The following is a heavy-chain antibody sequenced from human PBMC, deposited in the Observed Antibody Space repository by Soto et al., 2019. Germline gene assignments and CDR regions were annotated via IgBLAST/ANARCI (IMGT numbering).Heavy chain of an antibody. D-gene: IGHD1-1*01. CDR1: GGSFDAYA. J-gene: IGHJ4*02. Sequence: QGKLVQSGAEVKKPGSSVRVSCKASGGSFDAYAINWVRQAPGQGLEWMGRIIPVVDVTNYGRRFQGRLTITADKSTTTAYMELNSLTSEDTAIYYCARSGTLDYWGQGTLVTVSS. CDR2: IIPVVDVT. V-gene: IGHV1-69*02. CDR3: ARSGTLDY.